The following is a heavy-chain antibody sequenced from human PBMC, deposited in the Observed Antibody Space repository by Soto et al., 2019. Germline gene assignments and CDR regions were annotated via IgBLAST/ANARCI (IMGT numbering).Heavy chain of an antibody. D-gene: IGHD1-7*01. Sequence: ASVKVSCKASGYTFTGHYIHWVRQTPGQGPEWVGEIGPNRGDTRYAQKFQGRVTMTRDTSITTVYMELRSLSPDDTAVYYCGRGRSGELVGFYWGQGTLVTVS. CDR2: IGPNRGDT. CDR1: GYTFTGHY. CDR3: GRGRSGELVGFY. J-gene: IGHJ4*02. V-gene: IGHV1-2*02.